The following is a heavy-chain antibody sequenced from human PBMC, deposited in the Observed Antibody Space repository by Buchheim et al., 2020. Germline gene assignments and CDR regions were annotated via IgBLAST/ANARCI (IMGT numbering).Heavy chain of an antibody. CDR2: ISYSGRT. J-gene: IGHJ4*02. D-gene: IGHD3-9*01. V-gene: IGHV4-4*02. CDR1: GGSISSANW. Sequence: QVQLQESGPGLVKPSGTLSLTCDVSGGSISSANWWYWVSQPPGKGLEWIGEISYSGRTIYNPSLKSRVTISRDASKNQFSLKLTSVTAADTAVYYCACSTGSWKVDYWGQGTL. CDR3: ACSTGSWKVDY.